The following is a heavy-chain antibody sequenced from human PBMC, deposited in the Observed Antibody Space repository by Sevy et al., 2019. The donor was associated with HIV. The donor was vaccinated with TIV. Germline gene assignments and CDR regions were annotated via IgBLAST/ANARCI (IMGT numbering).Heavy chain of an antibody. V-gene: IGHV3-48*02. Sequence: GGSLRLSCAASGFTFSSYSMNWVRQAPGKGLEGVSYISSSSSTIYYADSVKGRFTISRDNAKNSLYLQMNSLRDEDTAVYYCARDKANGGGDYVPFDYWGQGTLVTVSS. J-gene: IGHJ4*02. CDR1: GFTFSSYS. CDR3: ARDKANGGGDYVPFDY. D-gene: IGHD2-21*02. CDR2: ISSSSSTI.